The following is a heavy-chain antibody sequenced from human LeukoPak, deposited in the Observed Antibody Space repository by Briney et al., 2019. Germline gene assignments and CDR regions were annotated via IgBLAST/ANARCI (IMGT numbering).Heavy chain of an antibody. CDR2: FDPEDGET. V-gene: IGHV1-24*01. J-gene: IGHJ6*03. CDR1: GYTLTELS. CDR3: ATDLYGLYYMDV. Sequence: ASVKVSCKVSGYTLTELSMHWVRQAPGKGLEWMGGFDPEDGETIYAQKFQGRVTMTEDTSTDTAYMELSSLRSEDTAVYYCATDLYGLYYMDVWGKGTTVTVSS. D-gene: IGHD3-10*01.